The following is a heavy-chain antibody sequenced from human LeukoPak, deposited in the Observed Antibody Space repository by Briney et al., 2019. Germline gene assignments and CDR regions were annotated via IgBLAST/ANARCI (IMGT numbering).Heavy chain of an antibody. D-gene: IGHD2-21*01. CDR1: GYTFTSYD. J-gene: IGHJ4*02. CDR2: MNSNSGNT. CDR3: ARGHIFGRPGDY. V-gene: IGHV1-8*01. Sequence: ASVKVSCKASGYTFTSYDINWVRQATGQGLEWMGWMNSNSGNTGYAQKFQGRVTMTRNTSISTAYMELSSLRSEDTAVYYCARGHIFGRPGDYWGQGTLVTVSS.